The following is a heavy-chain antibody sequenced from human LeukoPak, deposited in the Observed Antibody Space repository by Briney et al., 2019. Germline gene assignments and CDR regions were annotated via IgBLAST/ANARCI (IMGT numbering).Heavy chain of an antibody. V-gene: IGHV4-61*02. Sequence: SETLSLTCTVSGGSIRSGSYYWSWIRQPAGEKLEWIGRSYTSGGTNYNPSLKSRVTISLDTSKNQFSLKLRSVTAADTAVYYCSISMRFSDNYMDVWGKGTTVTVSS. CDR3: SISMRFSDNYMDV. J-gene: IGHJ6*03. CDR1: GGSIRSGSYY. CDR2: SYTSGGT. D-gene: IGHD2-15*01.